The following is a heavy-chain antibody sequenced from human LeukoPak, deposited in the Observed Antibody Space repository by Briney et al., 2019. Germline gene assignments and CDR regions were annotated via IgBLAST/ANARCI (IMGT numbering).Heavy chain of an antibody. CDR2: TSSSSRNI. CDR1: GFTFSSYS. V-gene: IGHV3-48*02. J-gene: IGHJ4*02. D-gene: IGHD6-19*01. Sequence: GGSLRLSCAASGFTFSSYSMNWVRQAPGKGLEWVSYTSSSSRNIYYADSVKGRFTISRDNAKNSLYLQMNSLRDEDTAVYYCVGWYSLDYWGQGTLVTVSS. CDR3: VGWYSLDY.